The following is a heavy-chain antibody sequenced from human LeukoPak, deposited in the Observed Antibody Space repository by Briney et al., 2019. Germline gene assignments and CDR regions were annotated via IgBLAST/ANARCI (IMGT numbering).Heavy chain of an antibody. CDR3: ARSNQADDY. D-gene: IGHD1-14*01. CDR1: GFTFSSYW. J-gene: IGHJ4*02. CDR2: INPGGSSI. V-gene: IGHV3-74*01. Sequence: PGGSLTLSCAASGFTFSSYWMHSVRQVPGKGLVWVARINPGGSSITYADSVKGRFTISRDNAKNTLYLQMDSLRAEDTGVYYCARSNQADDYWGQGTLVTVSS.